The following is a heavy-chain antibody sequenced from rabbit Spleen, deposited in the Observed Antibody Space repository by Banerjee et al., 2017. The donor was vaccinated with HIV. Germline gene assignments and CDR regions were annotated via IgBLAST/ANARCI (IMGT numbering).Heavy chain of an antibody. CDR1: GFSFSSSYY. CDR2: IAGSSGGCT. CDR3: SSDTGSSFSSYDMDL. J-gene: IGHJ3*01. V-gene: IGHV1S40*01. Sequence: QQLVESGGGLVKPGASLTLTCTASGFSFSSSYYMCWVRQAPGKGLEWIACIAGSSGGCTYSSTWSKGRFTCSKTSSTTVTLQMTRLTVADTATYFCSSDTGSSFSSYDMDLWGQGTLVTVS. D-gene: IGHD8-1*01.